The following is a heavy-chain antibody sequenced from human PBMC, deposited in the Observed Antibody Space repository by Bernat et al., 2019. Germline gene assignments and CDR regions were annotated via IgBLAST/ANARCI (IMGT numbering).Heavy chain of an antibody. CDR1: GGSISSGGYY. J-gene: IGHJ4*02. V-gene: IGHV4-31*01. Sequence: QVQLQESGPGLVKPSQTLSLTCTVSGGSISSGGYYWSWIRQHPGKGLEWIGYIYYSGSTYYNPSLKSLVTISVDTSKNQFSLKLSSVTAADTAVYYCARVSHDILTGYSSYYFDYWGQGTLVTVSS. CDR3: ARVSHDILTGYSSYYFDY. D-gene: IGHD3-9*01. CDR2: IYYSGST.